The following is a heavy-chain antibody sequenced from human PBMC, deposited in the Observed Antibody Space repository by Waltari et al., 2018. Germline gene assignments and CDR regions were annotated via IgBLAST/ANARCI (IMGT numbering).Heavy chain of an antibody. V-gene: IGHV3-21*01. CDR2: ISYNGNKQ. Sequence: VQLVESGGGLVKPGGSLRLSCAASGFDFNSYSMIWVRQAPGKGLEWVLSISYNGNKQFLANSMEGRFNLSRERPTNSLFLQMANLRVEDTAVYYCAKGDTLTTRFFDPWGQGTLVTVSS. CDR3: AKGDTLTTRFFDP. CDR1: GFDFNSYS. D-gene: IGHD4-17*01. J-gene: IGHJ5*02.